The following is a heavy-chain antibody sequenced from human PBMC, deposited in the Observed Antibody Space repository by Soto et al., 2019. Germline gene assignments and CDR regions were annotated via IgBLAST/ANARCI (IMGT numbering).Heavy chain of an antibody. J-gene: IGHJ6*02. D-gene: IGHD3-10*01. V-gene: IGHV3-23*01. CDR2: ISSSGGST. Sequence: GGSLRLSCAASGFTFSSYAMSWVRQAPGKGLEWVPGISSSGGSTYYADSVKGRFTISRDNSKNTSFLRMNRPRVEDTAVYYCMRPAPRGRHYFYFGMDVWGQGTTVTVSS. CDR1: GFTFSSYA. CDR3: MRPAPRGRHYFYFGMDV.